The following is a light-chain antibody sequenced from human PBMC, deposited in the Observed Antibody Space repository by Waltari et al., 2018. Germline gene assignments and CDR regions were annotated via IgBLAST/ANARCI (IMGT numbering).Light chain of an antibody. CDR1: TSYIISYNH. V-gene: IGLV2-14*03. J-gene: IGLJ3*02. Sequence: QSDLTQPASVSGSPGQSITISCTAATSYIISYNHVSWYQQPPGKAPKVVIYDVNYRPSGVSPRFSGSRSGNTASLTISGVQADDEADYYCSSYTSSSTWVFGGGTKLTVL. CDR2: DVN. CDR3: SSYTSSSTWV.